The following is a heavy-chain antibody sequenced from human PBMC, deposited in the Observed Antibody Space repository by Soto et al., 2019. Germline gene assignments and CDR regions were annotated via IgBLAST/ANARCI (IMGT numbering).Heavy chain of an antibody. D-gene: IGHD3-16*02. CDR1: GFTFSDYY. CDR3: ARDKNTYDYIWGSYLSAFDY. V-gene: IGHV3-11*01. Sequence: PGGSLRLSCAAPGFTFSDYYMSWIRQAPGKGLECVSYISSSGSTIYYADSVKGRFTISRDNAKNSLYLQMNSLRAEDTAVYYCARDKNTYDYIWGSYLSAFDYWGQGTLVTVS. CDR2: ISSSGSTI. J-gene: IGHJ4*02.